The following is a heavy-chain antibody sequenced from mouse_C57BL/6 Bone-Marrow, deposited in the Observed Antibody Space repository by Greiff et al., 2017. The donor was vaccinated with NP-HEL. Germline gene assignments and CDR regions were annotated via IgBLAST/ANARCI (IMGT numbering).Heavy chain of an antibody. Sequence: QVQLQQSGPGLVQPSQRLSITCTVSGFSLTSYGVHWVRQPPGKGLEWLGVIWSGGSTDYNAAFISRLSISKDNSKSQVFFKMNSLQADDTAIYYCAKNNDGYYAAWFAYWGQGTLVTVSA. D-gene: IGHD2-3*01. J-gene: IGHJ3*01. CDR1: GFSLTSYG. CDR3: AKNNDGYYAAWFAY. CDR2: IWSGGST. V-gene: IGHV2-4*01.